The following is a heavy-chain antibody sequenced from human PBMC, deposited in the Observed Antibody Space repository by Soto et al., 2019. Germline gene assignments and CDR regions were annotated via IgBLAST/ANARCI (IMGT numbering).Heavy chain of an antibody. V-gene: IGHV6-1*01. Sequence: SQTLSLTCAISGDSVSSNSAAWNWIRQSPSRGLEWLGRTYYRSKWYNDYAVSVKSRITINPDTSKNQFSLQLNSVTPEDTAVYYCARDSSGWYGGWAKYYGMGVWGQGTTVTVSS. CDR1: GDSVSSNSAA. J-gene: IGHJ6*02. CDR2: TYYRSKWYN. D-gene: IGHD6-19*01. CDR3: ARDSSGWYGGWAKYYGMGV.